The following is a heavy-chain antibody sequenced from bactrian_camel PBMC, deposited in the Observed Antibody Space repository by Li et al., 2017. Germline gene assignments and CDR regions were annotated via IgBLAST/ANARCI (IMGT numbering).Heavy chain of an antibody. V-gene: IGHV3S53*01. Sequence: QLVESGGGSVQPGESLRLTCTFSETRYCMGWFRQLPGKDREGVASLASDGSSIYANSLKGRFSISKGNARNWLDLQMDSLEPGDTARYYCAADRRRHGPPSLRPGDYSVWGQGTQVTVS. CDR3: AADRRRHGPPSLRPGDYSV. CDR2: LASDGSS. CDR1: ETRYC. D-gene: IGHD2*01. J-gene: IGHJ4*01.